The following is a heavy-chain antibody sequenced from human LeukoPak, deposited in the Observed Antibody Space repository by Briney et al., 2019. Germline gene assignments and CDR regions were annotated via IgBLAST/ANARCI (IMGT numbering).Heavy chain of an antibody. CDR2: IRSKANSYAT. D-gene: IGHD3-9*01. CDR3: TGSDILTGRSKYYYYYMDV. V-gene: IGHV3-73*01. CDR1: GFTFSGSA. Sequence: GGSLRLSCAASGFTFSGSAMHWVRQASGKGLEWVGRIRSKANSYATAYAASVKGRFTISRDDSKNTAYLQMNSLKTEDTAVYYCTGSDILTGRSKYYYYYMDVWGKGTTVTVSS. J-gene: IGHJ6*03.